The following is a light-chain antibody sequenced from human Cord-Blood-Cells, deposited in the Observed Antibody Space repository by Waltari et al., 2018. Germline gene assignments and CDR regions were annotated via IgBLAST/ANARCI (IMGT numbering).Light chain of an antibody. CDR2: DVS. CDR1: SSAVGGYNY. V-gene: IGLV2-14*03. CDR3: SSYTSSSTPV. J-gene: IGLJ3*02. Sequence: QSALTQPASVSGSPGQSITISCTGTSSAVGGYNYVSWYQQHPGKAPKLMIYDVSNRPSGVSKRFSGSKSGNTASLTISGLQAEDEADYYCSSYTSSSTPVFGGGTKLTVL.